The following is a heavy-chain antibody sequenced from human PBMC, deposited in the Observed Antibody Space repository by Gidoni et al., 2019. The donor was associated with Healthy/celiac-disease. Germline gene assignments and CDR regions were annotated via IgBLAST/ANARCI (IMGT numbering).Heavy chain of an antibody. J-gene: IGHJ6*02. V-gene: IGHV1-46*03. Sequence: QVQLVQSGAEVKKPGASVKVSCKASGYTFTSYYMHWLRQAPGQGLEWMGIINPSGGSTSYAQKFQGRVTMTRDTSTSTVYMELSSLRSEDTAVYYCARRAVYSSGWGGYYYYYYGMDVWGQGTTVTVSS. CDR2: INPSGGST. D-gene: IGHD6-19*01. CDR1: GYTFTSYY. CDR3: ARRAVYSSGWGGYYYYYYGMDV.